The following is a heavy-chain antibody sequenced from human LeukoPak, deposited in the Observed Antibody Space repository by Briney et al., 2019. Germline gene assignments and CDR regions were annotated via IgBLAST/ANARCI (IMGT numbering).Heavy chain of an antibody. CDR3: ASLGIAVAASDY. D-gene: IGHD6-19*01. CDR2: INSDGSST. J-gene: IGHJ4*02. V-gene: IGHV3-74*01. CDR1: GFTFSSYW. Sequence: PGGSLRLSCAASGFTFSSYWMHWVRQAPGKGLAWVSRINSDGSSTSYADSVKGRFTISRDNAKNTLYLQMNSLRAEDTAVYYCASLGIAVAASDYWGQGTLVTVSS.